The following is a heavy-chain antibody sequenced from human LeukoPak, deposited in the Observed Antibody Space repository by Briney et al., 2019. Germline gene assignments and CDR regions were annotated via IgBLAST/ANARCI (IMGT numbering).Heavy chain of an antibody. Sequence: GGSLRLSCAASGFTFSGYSMNWVRQAPGKGLEWVSALSSSSTYIYYVDSVKGRFTISRDNAKNSLYLQMNSLRAEDTAIYFCARVRRRSSAYDYSDYWGQGTLVTASA. CDR1: GFTFSGYS. V-gene: IGHV3-21*06. D-gene: IGHD5-12*01. J-gene: IGHJ4*02. CDR2: LSSSSTYI. CDR3: ARVRRRSSAYDYSDY.